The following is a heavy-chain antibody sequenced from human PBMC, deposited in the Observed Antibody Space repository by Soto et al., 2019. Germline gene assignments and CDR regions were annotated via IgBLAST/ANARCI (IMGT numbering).Heavy chain of an antibody. CDR3: ARAPGAVNSYAGVDV. J-gene: IGHJ6*02. V-gene: IGHV3-11*05. CDR1: GFIFSDYY. D-gene: IGHD3-16*01. CDR2: ISDGGSYT. Sequence: GGSLRLSCVASGFIFSDYYMAWIRRAPGKGLEWVSYISDGGSYTNHGNSVRGRVSVSRDDARNSLYPQINNLRVEDTGVYYCARAPGAVNSYAGVDVWGQGTTVTVSS.